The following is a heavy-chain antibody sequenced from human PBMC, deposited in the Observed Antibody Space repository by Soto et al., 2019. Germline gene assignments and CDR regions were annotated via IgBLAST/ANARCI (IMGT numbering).Heavy chain of an antibody. J-gene: IGHJ6*02. CDR2: ISSSGSTI. V-gene: IGHV3-11*01. Sequence: PGGSLRLSCAASGFTFSDYYMSWIRQAPGKGLEWVSYISSSGSTIYYADSVKGRFTISRDNAKNSLYLQMNSLRAEDTAVYYCARKYYDFWSGYFPVPGDGMDVWGQGTTVTVSS. CDR1: GFTFSDYY. D-gene: IGHD3-3*01. CDR3: ARKYYDFWSGYFPVPGDGMDV.